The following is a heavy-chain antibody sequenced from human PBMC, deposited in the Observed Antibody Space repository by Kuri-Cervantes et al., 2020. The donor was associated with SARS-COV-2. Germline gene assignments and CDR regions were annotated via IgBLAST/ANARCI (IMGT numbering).Heavy chain of an antibody. CDR2: ISAYNGNT. CDR3: ARVAPYSRTNDAFDI. Sequence: ASVKVSCKASGYTFTSYGISWVRQAPGQGLEWMGWISAYNGNTNYAQKLQGRVTMTTDTSTSTAYMELRSLRSDDTAVYYRARVAPYSRTNDAFDIWGQGTMVTVSS. V-gene: IGHV1-18*01. D-gene: IGHD4-11*01. J-gene: IGHJ3*02. CDR1: GYTFTSYG.